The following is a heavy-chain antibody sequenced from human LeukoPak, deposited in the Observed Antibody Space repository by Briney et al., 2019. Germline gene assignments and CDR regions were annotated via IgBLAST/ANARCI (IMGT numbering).Heavy chain of an antibody. CDR2: ISGSGGST. D-gene: IGHD5-12*01. CDR3: AKVRRSNSGYDYGY. V-gene: IGHV3-23*01. CDR1: GFTFSSYA. Sequence: GGSLRLSCAASGFTFSSYAMSWVRQAPGKGLEWVSAISGSGGSTYYADSVKGRFTISRDNSENTLYLQMNSLRAEDTAVYYCAKVRRSNSGYDYGYWGQGTLVTVSS. J-gene: IGHJ4*02.